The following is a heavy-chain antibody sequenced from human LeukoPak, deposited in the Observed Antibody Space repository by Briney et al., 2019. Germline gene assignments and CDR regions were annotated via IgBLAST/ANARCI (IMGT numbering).Heavy chain of an antibody. CDR1: GFNFSDFP. CDR3: ARDQTPYY. J-gene: IGHJ4*02. Sequence: GGSLRLSCTASGFNFSDFPMTWVRQAPGTGLEWVATINQDGSEKYFLESVRGRFTLSRDNTQNSLYLQMNSLRAEDTAVYYCARDQTPYYWGQGTLVTVSS. CDR2: INQDGSEK. V-gene: IGHV3-7*01.